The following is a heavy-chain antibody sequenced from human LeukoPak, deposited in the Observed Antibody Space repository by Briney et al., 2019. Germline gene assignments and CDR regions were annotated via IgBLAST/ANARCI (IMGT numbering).Heavy chain of an antibody. D-gene: IGHD3-9*01. J-gene: IGHJ5*02. CDR2: ISYDGSNK. Sequence: PGGSLTLSCAAAGFTFSNYAMHWVRQAPGKGLEWVAVISYDGSNKHYADSVMGLFTISRDSSKNTLYLQMHSLRAEDTAVYYCARDLCFDCLPQPSNYFDPWGQGTLVTVTS. CDR1: GFTFSNYA. V-gene: IGHV3-30-3*01. CDR3: ARDLCFDCLPQPSNYFDP.